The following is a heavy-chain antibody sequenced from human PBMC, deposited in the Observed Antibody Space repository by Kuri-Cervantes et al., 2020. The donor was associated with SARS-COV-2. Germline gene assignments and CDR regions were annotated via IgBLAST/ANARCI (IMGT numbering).Heavy chain of an antibody. CDR1: GFIFSNYA. Sequence: GGSLRLSCVASGFIFSNYAMHWVRQAPGKGLEWVAIISYDGNNLYADSVKGRFAIFRDSSKNTLYLQMNSLRAEDTAVYYCAKLPVAGPPGTFDYWGQGNLVNGAS. J-gene: IGHJ4*02. CDR3: AKLPVAGPPGTFDY. V-gene: IGHV3-30*18. D-gene: IGHD6-19*01. CDR2: ISYDGNNL.